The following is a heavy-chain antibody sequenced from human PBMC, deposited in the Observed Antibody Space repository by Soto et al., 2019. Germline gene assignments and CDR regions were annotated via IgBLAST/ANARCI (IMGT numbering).Heavy chain of an antibody. CDR2: INHSGST. CDR1: GGSFSGYY. CDR3: ARLGNWFDP. D-gene: IGHD3-16*01. Sequence: SETLSLTCAVYGGSFSGYYWSWIRQPPGKGLEWIGEINHSGSTNYNPSLKSRVTISVDTSKNQFSLKLSFVTAADTAVYYCARLGNWFDPWGQGTLVTVSS. V-gene: IGHV4-34*01. J-gene: IGHJ5*02.